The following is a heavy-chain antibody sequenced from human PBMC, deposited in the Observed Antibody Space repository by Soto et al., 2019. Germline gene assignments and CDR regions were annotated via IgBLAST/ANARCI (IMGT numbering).Heavy chain of an antibody. CDR1: GDSISSGGFS. Sequence: SETLSLTCAVSGDSISSGGFSWSWIRQPPGKGLEWIGYIYHSGTSFYNPSLKSRVTISVDGSKNQFSLKVNSVTAADTAVYYCARLLINTIRGYWFDPWGQGTLVTVSS. CDR2: IYHSGTS. J-gene: IGHJ5*02. CDR3: ARLLINTIRGYWFDP. V-gene: IGHV4-30-2*01. D-gene: IGHD3-22*01.